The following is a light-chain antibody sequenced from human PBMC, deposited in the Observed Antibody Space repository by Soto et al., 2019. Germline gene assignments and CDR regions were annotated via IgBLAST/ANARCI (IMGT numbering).Light chain of an antibody. Sequence: EIVMTQSPATLAVSPGERATLSCRASQSVSSNLAWYQQKPGQAPRLLIYGASTRATGIPARFSDSGSGTEFTLTISSLQSEDFAVYYCQQYNNWPAYTFGQGAKVDIK. CDR2: GAS. CDR1: QSVSSN. CDR3: QQYNNWPAYT. V-gene: IGKV3-15*01. J-gene: IGKJ2*01.